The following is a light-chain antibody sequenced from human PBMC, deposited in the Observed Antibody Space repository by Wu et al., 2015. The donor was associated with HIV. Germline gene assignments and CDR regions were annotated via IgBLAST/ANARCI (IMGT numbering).Light chain of an antibody. Sequence: EIVLTQSPGTLSLSPGERATLSCRASQSIAATNFAWYQHKPGQAPRLLIYSASSRATDIPDRFSGGGSGTDFTLTISGLEPEDFAVYYCQQYGTSPKTFGQGTKVEIK. CDR1: QSIAATN. CDR3: QQYGTSPKT. J-gene: IGKJ1*01. V-gene: IGKV3-20*01. CDR2: SAS.